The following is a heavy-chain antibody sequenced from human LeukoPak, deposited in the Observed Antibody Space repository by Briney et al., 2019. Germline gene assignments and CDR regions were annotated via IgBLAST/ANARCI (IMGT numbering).Heavy chain of an antibody. CDR3: AREASKSGWYLRYFDY. CDR1: GFTFSSYS. Sequence: GGSLRLSCAASGFTFSSYSMNWVRQAPGKGLEWVSSISSSSSYIYYADSVKGRFTISRDNAKNSLYLQMNSLRAEDTAVYYCAREASKSGWYLRYFDYWGQGTLVTVSS. D-gene: IGHD6-19*01. J-gene: IGHJ4*02. CDR2: ISSSSSYI. V-gene: IGHV3-21*01.